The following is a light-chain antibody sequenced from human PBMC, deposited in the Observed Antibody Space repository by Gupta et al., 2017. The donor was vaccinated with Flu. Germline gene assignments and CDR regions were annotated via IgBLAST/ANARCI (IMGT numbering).Light chain of an antibody. CDR3: TSYKSSNTWV. V-gene: IGLV2-18*02. CDR1: SSDVGSYNR. Sequence: QSALTQPASVSASPGQSITISCTGTSSDVGSYNRVSWYQQPPGTAPKLMMSEVSNRPSGVPERFSGSKSGNTASLTISGLQAEDEAAYYCTSYKSSNTWVFGGGTKMTVL. J-gene: IGLJ3*02. CDR2: EVS.